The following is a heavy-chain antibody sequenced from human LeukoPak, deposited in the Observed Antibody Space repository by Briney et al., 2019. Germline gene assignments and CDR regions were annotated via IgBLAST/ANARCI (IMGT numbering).Heavy chain of an antibody. V-gene: IGHV4-30-4*07. CDR2: IYYSGST. Sequence: PSETLSLTCAVSGGSISSGGYSWSWIRQPPGKGLEWIGYIYYSGSTYYNPSLKSRVTISVDTAKNQFSLKLSSVTAADTAVYYCARGAQGFDPWGQGTLVTVSS. J-gene: IGHJ5*02. CDR3: ARGAQGFDP. CDR1: GGSISSGGYS.